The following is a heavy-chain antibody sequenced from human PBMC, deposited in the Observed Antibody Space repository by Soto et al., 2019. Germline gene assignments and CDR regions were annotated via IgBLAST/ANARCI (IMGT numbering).Heavy chain of an antibody. CDR2: ISYDGSNK. V-gene: IGHV3-30-3*01. D-gene: IGHD3-22*01. J-gene: IGHJ1*01. CDR3: VRGGDSSGYYYRQYFQH. Sequence: GSLRLSCAASGFSFSTNAMNWVRQAPGKGLEWVAVISYDGSNKYYADSVKGRFTISRDNSKNTLYLQMNSLRAEDTAVYYCVRGGDSSGYYYRQYFQHWGQGTLVTVSS. CDR1: GFSFSTNA.